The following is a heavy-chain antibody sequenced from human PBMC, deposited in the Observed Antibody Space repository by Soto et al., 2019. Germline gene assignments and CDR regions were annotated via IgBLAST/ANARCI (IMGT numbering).Heavy chain of an antibody. J-gene: IGHJ4*02. CDR3: VRSVRVSPVH. D-gene: IGHD6-6*01. V-gene: IGHV1-2*02. CDR2: MNPSNGGT. CDR1: GYTFTGYY. Sequence: QVHLVQSGAEVKRPGASVKVSCKTSGYTFTGYYLHWVRQAPGQAPEWMGWMNPSNGGTKYGQKFQGRVTMTRDTSVSTAFLDLTTLTSDDTAVYYCVRSVRVSPVHWGQGSRVTVSS.